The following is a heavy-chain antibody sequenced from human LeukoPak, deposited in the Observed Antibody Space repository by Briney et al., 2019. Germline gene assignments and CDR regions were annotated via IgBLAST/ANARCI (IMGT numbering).Heavy chain of an antibody. CDR2: IWYDGGNK. Sequence: GRSLRLSCAASGFTFSAYGMHWVRQAPGKGLEWVAIIWYDGGNKYYADSVKGRFTISRDNSKNTLFLQMNSLRVEDTAVYYCAKDGPEIVNAYYYYMDVWGKGTTATVSS. CDR3: AKDGPEIVNAYYYYMDV. V-gene: IGHV3-33*06. J-gene: IGHJ6*03. D-gene: IGHD5-24*01. CDR1: GFTFSAYG.